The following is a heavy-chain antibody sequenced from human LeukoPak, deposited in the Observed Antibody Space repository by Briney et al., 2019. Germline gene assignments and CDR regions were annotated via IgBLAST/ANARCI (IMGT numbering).Heavy chain of an antibody. CDR3: ARRSPYSRSLDY. V-gene: IGHV4-34*01. D-gene: IGHD6-13*01. J-gene: IGHJ4*02. CDR2: INHSGST. Sequence: SETLSLTCAVYGGSFSGYYWSWIRQPPGKGLEWIGEINHSGSTNYNPSLKSRVTISVDTSKNQFSLKLSSVTAADTAVYYCARRSPYSRSLDYWGQGTLVTVSS. CDR1: GGSFSGYY.